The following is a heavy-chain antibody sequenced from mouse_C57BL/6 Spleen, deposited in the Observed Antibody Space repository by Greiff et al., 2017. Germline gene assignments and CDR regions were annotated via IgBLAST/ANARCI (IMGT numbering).Heavy chain of an antibody. J-gene: IGHJ4*01. D-gene: IGHD2-4*01. CDR2: IWRGGST. V-gene: IGHV2-5*01. Sequence: VQLKESGPGLVQPSQSLSITCTVSGFSLTSYGVHWVRQSPGKGLEWLGVIWRGGSTDYNAAFMSRLSITKDNSKSQVFFKMNSLQADDTAIYYCAKNFVDYDGDYYAMDYWGQGTSVTVSS. CDR3: AKNFVDYDGDYYAMDY. CDR1: GFSLTSYG.